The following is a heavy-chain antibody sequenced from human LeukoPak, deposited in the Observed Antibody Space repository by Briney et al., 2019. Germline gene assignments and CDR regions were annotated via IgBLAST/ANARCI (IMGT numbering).Heavy chain of an antibody. CDR1: GYSFTSYW. Sequence: GESLKISCQGSGYSFTSYWIGWVRQMPGKGLEWMGIIYPGDSDTRYSPSFQGQVTISADKSISTAYLQWSSLKASDTAMYCCARLSYGYPSYMDVWGKGTTVTISS. CDR3: ARLSYGYPSYMDV. J-gene: IGHJ6*03. V-gene: IGHV5-51*01. D-gene: IGHD5-18*01. CDR2: IYPGDSDT.